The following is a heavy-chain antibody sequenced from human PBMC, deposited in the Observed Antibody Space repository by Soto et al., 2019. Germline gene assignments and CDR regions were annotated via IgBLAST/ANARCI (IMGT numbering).Heavy chain of an antibody. Sequence: QVHLVQSGTEVRKPGSSVTVSCKVSGGTFSTYTISWVRQAPGQGLQWMGGITPILRETSYAKNFQVRVFIPADISANTAYMELSDLTSEDTAMYYCGRVPRYSFPTSDSLDQWGQGTRVTVSS. CDR1: GGTFSTYT. CDR2: ITPILRET. V-gene: IGHV1-69*06. D-gene: IGHD5-18*01. J-gene: IGHJ4*02. CDR3: GRVPRYSFPTSDSLDQ.